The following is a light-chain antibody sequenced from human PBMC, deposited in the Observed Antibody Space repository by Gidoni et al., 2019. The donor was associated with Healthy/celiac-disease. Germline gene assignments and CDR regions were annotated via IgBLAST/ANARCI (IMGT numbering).Light chain of an antibody. CDR3: QQYGSSPGYT. CDR1: QSVSSSY. V-gene: IGKV3-20*01. CDR2: GAS. J-gene: IGKJ2*01. Sequence: EIVLTQSPGPLSLSPGERATLSCRASQSVSSSYLAWYQQKPGQAPRLLIYGASSSATGIPDRFSGSWSGTDFTLTISRLEPEDFAVYYCQQYGSSPGYTFGQGTKLEIK.